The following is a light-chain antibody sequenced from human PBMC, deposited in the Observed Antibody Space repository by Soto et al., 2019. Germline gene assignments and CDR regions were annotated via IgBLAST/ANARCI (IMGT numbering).Light chain of an antibody. CDR3: QQYKTYFRT. CDR1: QSINTW. CDR2: KAY. V-gene: IGKV1-5*03. Sequence: DIQMTQSPSTLSASVGDRVTITCRASQSINTWLAWYQQKPGKAPNLLIYKAYSLESGVPSRFSGSGSETEFTLTISSLQPDDFATYYCQQYKTYFRTFGQGTKVEIK. J-gene: IGKJ1*01.